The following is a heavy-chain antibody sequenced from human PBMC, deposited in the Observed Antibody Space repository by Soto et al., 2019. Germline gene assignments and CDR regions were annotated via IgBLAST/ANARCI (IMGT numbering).Heavy chain of an antibody. CDR1: GGSIRSTTYY. D-gene: IGHD1-1*01. CDR3: VRHWSSSGNNWFDP. Sequence: SETLSLTCTVSGGSIRSTTYYWAWIRQSPGKGLEWVASIYYSGTTYYHPSLKSRVTMSVDTPKNQGSLKLSSVTAADTAVYYCVRHWSSSGNNWFDPWGQGTQVTVS. V-gene: IGHV4-39*01. J-gene: IGHJ5*02. CDR2: IYYSGTT.